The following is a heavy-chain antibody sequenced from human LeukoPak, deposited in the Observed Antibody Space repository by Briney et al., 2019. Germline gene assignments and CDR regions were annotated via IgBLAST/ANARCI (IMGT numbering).Heavy chain of an antibody. CDR3: ARDSGHSGSDDY. CDR1: GFTFSSYS. J-gene: IGHJ4*02. V-gene: IGHV3-48*02. Sequence: GGSLRLSCEASGFTFSSYSMNWVRQAPGKGLEWVSYISLGGGTTIYYADSLKGRITISRDNAKNSLYLQMNSLRDEDTAVYYCARDSGHSGSDDYWGQGTLVTVSS. CDR2: ISLGGGTTI. D-gene: IGHD3-10*01.